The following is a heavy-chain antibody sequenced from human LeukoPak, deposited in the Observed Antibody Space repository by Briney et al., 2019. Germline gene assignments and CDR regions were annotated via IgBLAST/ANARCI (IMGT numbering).Heavy chain of an antibody. CDR1: GGSMSPFY. CDR3: ARHVRQQLVLAYYYYYMDV. D-gene: IGHD6-13*01. J-gene: IGHJ6*03. CDR2: IYYGGST. V-gene: IGHV4-59*08. Sequence: SETLSLTCTVSGGSMSPFYWSWIRQPPGKGLEWIGYIYYGGSTNYNPSLKSRVTISVDTSKNQFSLKLSSVTAADTAVYYCARHVRQQLVLAYYYYYMDVWGKGTTVTISS.